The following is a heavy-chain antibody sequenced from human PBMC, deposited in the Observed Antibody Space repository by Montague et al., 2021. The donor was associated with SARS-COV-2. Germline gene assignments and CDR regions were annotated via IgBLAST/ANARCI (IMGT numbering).Heavy chain of an antibody. Sequence: ETLSLTCTVSGDSTSCPNCYWGWIRQAPGKGLDWIGTIYNSGTTYYNPSLKSRLTISIDTSKNQFSLKLTSVTAADTAVYYCARHRNYGDHSLDNWFHPRGQGTLVTVSS. D-gene: IGHD4-17*01. CDR2: IYNSGTT. V-gene: IGHV4-39*01. CDR3: ARHRNYGDHSLDNWFHP. J-gene: IGHJ5*02. CDR1: GDSTSCPNCY.